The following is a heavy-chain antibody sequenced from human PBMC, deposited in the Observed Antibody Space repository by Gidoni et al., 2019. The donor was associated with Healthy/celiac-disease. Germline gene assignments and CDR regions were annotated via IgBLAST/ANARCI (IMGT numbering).Heavy chain of an antibody. D-gene: IGHD3-16*01. V-gene: IGHV4-34*01. CDR3: ARGYVADY. CDR2: INHSGST. CDR1: GGSFSGYY. Sequence: QVQLQQWGAGLLKPSETLSLTCAVYGGSFSGYYWSWIRQPPGKGLEWIGEINHSGSTNYNPSVKSRVTISVDTSKNQFSLKLSSVTAADTAVYYCARGYVADYWGQGTLVTVSS. J-gene: IGHJ4*02.